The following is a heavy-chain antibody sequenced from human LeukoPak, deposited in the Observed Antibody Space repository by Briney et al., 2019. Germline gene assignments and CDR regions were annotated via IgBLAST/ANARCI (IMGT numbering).Heavy chain of an antibody. CDR2: INHSGST. Sequence: ASETLSLTCAVYGGSLSGYYWSWIRQPPGKGLGGIGEINHSGSTNYNPARKSRVTISVDTSKNQFSLKLSSVTAADTAVYYCARGSYGYSSGWYNYWGQGTLVTVSS. D-gene: IGHD6-19*01. J-gene: IGHJ4*02. V-gene: IGHV4-34*01. CDR3: ARGSYGYSSGWYNY. CDR1: GGSLSGYY.